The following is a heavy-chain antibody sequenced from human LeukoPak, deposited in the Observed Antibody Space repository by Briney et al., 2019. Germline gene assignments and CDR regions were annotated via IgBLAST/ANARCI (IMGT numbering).Heavy chain of an antibody. J-gene: IGHJ4*02. Sequence: GGSLRLSCAASGFTFSSYAMSWVRQAPGKGLEWVSAISGGGGSTYYADSVKGRFTISRDNSKNTLYLQMNSLRAEDTAVYYCANRGDWLSFDYWGQGTLVTVSS. CDR1: GFTFSSYA. V-gene: IGHV3-23*01. D-gene: IGHD3-9*01. CDR2: ISGGGGST. CDR3: ANRGDWLSFDY.